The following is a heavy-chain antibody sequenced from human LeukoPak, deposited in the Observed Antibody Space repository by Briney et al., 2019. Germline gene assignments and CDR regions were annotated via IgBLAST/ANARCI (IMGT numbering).Heavy chain of an antibody. CDR1: GFTFSSYA. V-gene: IGHV3-30-3*01. CDR3: AKEDAYSSSNPDY. D-gene: IGHD6-13*01. J-gene: IGHJ4*02. Sequence: GGSLRLSCAASGFTFSSYAMHWVRQAPGKGLEWVAVISYDGSNKYYADSVKGRFTISRGNSKNTLYLQMDSLKAEDTAIYYCAKEDAYSSSNPDYWGQGTLVTVSS. CDR2: ISYDGSNK.